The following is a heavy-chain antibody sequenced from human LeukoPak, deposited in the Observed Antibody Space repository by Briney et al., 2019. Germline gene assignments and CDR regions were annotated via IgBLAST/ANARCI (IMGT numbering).Heavy chain of an antibody. CDR2: ISGSGGST. CDR1: GFTFSSYA. Sequence: PGGSLRLSCAASGFTFSSYAMSWVRQAPGKGLEWVSAISGSGGSTYYADSVKGRFTISRDNSKNTLYLQMNSLRAEDTAVYYCAKDLSDYYGSSGLDYWGQGTLVTVSS. V-gene: IGHV3-23*01. J-gene: IGHJ4*02. CDR3: AKDLSDYYGSSGLDY. D-gene: IGHD3-22*01.